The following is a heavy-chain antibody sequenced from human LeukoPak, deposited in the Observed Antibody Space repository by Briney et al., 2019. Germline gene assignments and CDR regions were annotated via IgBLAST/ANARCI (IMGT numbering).Heavy chain of an antibody. V-gene: IGHV4-34*01. CDR1: GGSFSGYY. Sequence: PSETLSLTCAVYGGSFSGYYWSWIRQPPGKGLEWIGEINHSGSTNYNPSLKSRVTISVDTSKNQFSLKLSSVTAADTAVYYCARKQEYQLLMYNWFDPWGQGTLVTVSS. J-gene: IGHJ5*02. D-gene: IGHD2-2*01. CDR3: ARKQEYQLLMYNWFDP. CDR2: INHSGST.